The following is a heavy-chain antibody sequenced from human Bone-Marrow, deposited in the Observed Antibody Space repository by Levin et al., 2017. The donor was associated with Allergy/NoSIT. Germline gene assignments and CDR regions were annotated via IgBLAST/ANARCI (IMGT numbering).Heavy chain of an antibody. J-gene: IGHJ4*02. CDR2: ISGSGNNI. Sequence: GESLKISCAASGFSFKTYEMNWVRQAPGKGLEWVSYISGSGNNIYYADSVKGRFTISRDNAKNSLYLQMNSLRAEDTAVYYCARILTRWAYADYWGQGALVTVSS. D-gene: IGHD1-26*01. CDR3: ARILTRWAYADY. CDR1: GFSFKTYE. V-gene: IGHV3-48*03.